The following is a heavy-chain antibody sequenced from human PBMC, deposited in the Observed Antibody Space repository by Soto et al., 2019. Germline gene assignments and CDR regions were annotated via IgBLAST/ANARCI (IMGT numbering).Heavy chain of an antibody. V-gene: IGHV1-18*01. D-gene: IGHD3-22*01. J-gene: IGHJ4*02. CDR3: ARAHYYDSSGYYDY. Sequence: ASVKVSCKASGYTFTSYGISWVRQAPGQGLEWMGWISAYNGNTNYAQKLQGRVTMTTDTSTSTAYMELRSLRSDDTAVYYCARAHYYDSSGYYDYWGQGTLVTVSS. CDR2: ISAYNGNT. CDR1: GYTFTSYG.